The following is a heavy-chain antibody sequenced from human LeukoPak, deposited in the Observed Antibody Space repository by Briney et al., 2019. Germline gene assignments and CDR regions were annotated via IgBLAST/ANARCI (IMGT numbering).Heavy chain of an antibody. D-gene: IGHD3-22*01. V-gene: IGHV1-46*01. CDR3: ARVGPSNYYDSSEYFQH. J-gene: IGHJ1*01. CDR1: GYPFTSYF. CDR2: IIPSGGST. Sequence: ASVKVSCKASGYPFTSYFLHWVRQAPGQGLEWMGVIIPSGGSTSYAQKFQGRLTMTRDMSTSTVYMELSSLRSEDTAVYYCARVGPSNYYDSSEYFQHWGQGTLVTVSS.